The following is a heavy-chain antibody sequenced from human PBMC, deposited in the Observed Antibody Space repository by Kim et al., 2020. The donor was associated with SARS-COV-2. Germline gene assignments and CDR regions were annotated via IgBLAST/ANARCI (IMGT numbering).Heavy chain of an antibody. CDR1: GGSISSYY. CDR3: ARHKSGSYYRFDY. J-gene: IGHJ4*02. D-gene: IGHD3-10*01. Sequence: SETLSLTCTVSGGSISSYYWSWIRQPPGKGLEWIGYIYYSGSTNYNPSLKSRVTISVDTSKNQFSLKLSSVTAADTAVYYCARHKSGSYYRFDYWGQGTLVTVSS. V-gene: IGHV4-59*08. CDR2: IYYSGST.